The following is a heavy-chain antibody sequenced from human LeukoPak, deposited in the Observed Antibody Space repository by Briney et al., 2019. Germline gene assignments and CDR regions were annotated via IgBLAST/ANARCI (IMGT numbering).Heavy chain of an antibody. J-gene: IGHJ4*02. D-gene: IGHD3-10*01. CDR2: TSSDLNVK. Sequence: GGSLRLSCAASGFTFNNYWMNWVRQAPGKGLEWVAVTSSDLNVKLYADSVKGRFTISRDNSRSTLYLQMNSLRPEDTAIYYCAREGYYGSGSPPSLYFDYWGQGTLVTVSS. CDR1: GFTFNNYW. CDR3: AREGYYGSGSPPSLYFDY. V-gene: IGHV3-30*03.